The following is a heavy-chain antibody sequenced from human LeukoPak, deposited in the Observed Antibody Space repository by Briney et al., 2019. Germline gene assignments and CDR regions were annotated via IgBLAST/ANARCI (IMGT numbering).Heavy chain of an antibody. CDR3: ASQLGDASDI. J-gene: IGHJ3*02. CDR2: ISSSSSTI. Sequence: PGGSLRLSCEASGFTFSDYWMNWVRQAPGKGLEWVSYISSSSSTIYYADSVKGRFTISRDNGKNSLYLQMNNLRAEDTAVYYCASQLGDASDIWGQGTMVTVSS. V-gene: IGHV3-48*01. D-gene: IGHD6-13*01. CDR1: GFTFSDYW.